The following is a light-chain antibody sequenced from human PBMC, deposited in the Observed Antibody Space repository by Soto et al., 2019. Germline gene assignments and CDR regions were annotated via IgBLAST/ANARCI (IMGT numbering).Light chain of an antibody. V-gene: IGLV2-14*01. CDR2: EVS. J-gene: IGLJ1*01. Sequence: QSALTQPASVSGSPGQSITISCTGTSSDVGGYNYVSWYQQHPGKAPKLMIYEVSNRPSGVSNRFSDSKSGNTASLTISGLQAEDEADYYCSSYTSSSTYVFGTGTKAPS. CDR3: SSYTSSSTYV. CDR1: SSDVGGYNY.